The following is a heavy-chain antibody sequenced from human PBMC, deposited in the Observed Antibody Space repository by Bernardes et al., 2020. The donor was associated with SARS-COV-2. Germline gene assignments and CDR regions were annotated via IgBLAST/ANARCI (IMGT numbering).Heavy chain of an antibody. D-gene: IGHD6-25*01. J-gene: IGHJ4*02. CDR2: ISGSGGFT. CDR1: GFIFSDSA. CDR3: VKDPGYDSAY. Sequence: GGSLRLSCAASGFIFSDSAMTWVRRAPGKGLEWVSTISGSGGFTYYADSVKGRFTISRDNSKRTLDLHMSSLRVEDTAVYHCVKDPGYDSAYWGQGTLVAVSS. V-gene: IGHV3-23*01.